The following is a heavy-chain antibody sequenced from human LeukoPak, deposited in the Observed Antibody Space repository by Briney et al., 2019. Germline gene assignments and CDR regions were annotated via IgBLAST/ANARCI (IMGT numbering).Heavy chain of an antibody. D-gene: IGHD3-9*01. CDR1: GGSFSGYY. V-gene: IGHV4-34*01. CDR3: ARSFDWVPIWY. J-gene: IGHJ4*02. CDR2: INHSGST. Sequence: PSETLSLTCAVYGGSFSGYYWSWIRQPPGKGLEWIGEINHSGSTNYNPSLKSRVTISVDTSKNQFSLKLSSVTAADTAVYYCARSFDWVPIWYWGQRTLVTVSS.